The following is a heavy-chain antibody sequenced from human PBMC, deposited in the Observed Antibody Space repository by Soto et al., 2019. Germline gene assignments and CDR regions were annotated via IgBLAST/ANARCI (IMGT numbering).Heavy chain of an antibody. D-gene: IGHD3-3*01. CDR3: AREIRSGYYKYWYFDL. J-gene: IGHJ2*01. V-gene: IGHV1-2*02. CDR1: GYTFTIYY. CDR2: VNPDNGGT. Sequence: QVQLVLYGAEVKKPGASVKVSCKASGYTFTIYYMHWVRQARGQGLEWMGWVNPDNGGTKYAQKFQGGVTMTRDTSISTVYMELIRLRSDDTAVYYCAREIRSGYYKYWYFDLWGRGTLVTVSS.